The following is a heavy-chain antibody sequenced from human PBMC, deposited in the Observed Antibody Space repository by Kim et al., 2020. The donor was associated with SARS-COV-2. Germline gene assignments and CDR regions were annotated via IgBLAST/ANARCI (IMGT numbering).Heavy chain of an antibody. CDR1: GYTFTMNA. V-gene: IGHV7-4-1*02. CDR2: INTDTGNP. D-gene: IGHD3-16*02. CDR3: TRGIWGTYRYTYY. J-gene: IGHJ4*02. Sequence: ASVKVSCKASGYTFTMNAISWVRQAPGQGLEWMGWINTDTGNPTYAQAFTRRFVFSVDTSATTAYLQISSLEPEDTALYYCTRGIWGTYRYTYYWGQGTL.